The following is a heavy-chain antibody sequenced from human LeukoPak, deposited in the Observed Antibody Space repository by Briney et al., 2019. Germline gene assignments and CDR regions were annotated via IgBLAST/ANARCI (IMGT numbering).Heavy chain of an antibody. CDR2: IYYSGST. CDR1: GGSISSSSYY. D-gene: IGHD3-10*01. J-gene: IGHJ4*02. V-gene: IGHV4-39*01. CDR3: ARGRAPITMVRGVTFDY. Sequence: SETLSLTCTVSGGSISSSSYYWGWIRQPPGKGLEWIGSIYYSGSTYYNPSLKSRVTISVDTSKNQFSLKLSSVTAADTAVYYCARGRAPITMVRGVTFDYWGQGTLVTVSS.